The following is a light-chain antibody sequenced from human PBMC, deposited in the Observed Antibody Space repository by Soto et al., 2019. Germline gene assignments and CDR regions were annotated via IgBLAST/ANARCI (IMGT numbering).Light chain of an antibody. Sequence: EIVMTQSPATLSVSPGERATLSCRASQSVSSNLAWYQQKPGRAPRLLIYGASTRATGIPARFSGSGSGTEFTLTISSLQAEDVAVYYCQQYNSWPPWTFGQGTKVEIK. V-gene: IGKV3-15*01. CDR2: GAS. CDR3: QQYNSWPPWT. J-gene: IGKJ1*01. CDR1: QSVSSN.